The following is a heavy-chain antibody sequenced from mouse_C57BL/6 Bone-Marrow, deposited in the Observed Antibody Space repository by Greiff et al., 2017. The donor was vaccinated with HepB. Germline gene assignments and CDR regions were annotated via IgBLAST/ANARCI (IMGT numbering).Heavy chain of an antibody. CDR3: TREGDDYDDAMDY. CDR2: IDPETGGT. CDR1: GYTFTDYE. V-gene: IGHV1-15*01. D-gene: IGHD2-4*01. Sequence: VQLQQSGAELVRPGASVTLSCKASGYTFTDYEMHWVKQTPVHGLEWIGAIDPETGGTAYNQKFKGKAILTADKSSSTAYMELRSLTSEDSAVYYCTREGDDYDDAMDYWGQGTSVTVSS. J-gene: IGHJ4*01.